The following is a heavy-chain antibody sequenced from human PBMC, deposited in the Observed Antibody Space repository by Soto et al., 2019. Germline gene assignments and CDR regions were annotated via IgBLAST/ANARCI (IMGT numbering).Heavy chain of an antibody. V-gene: IGHV1-69*02. D-gene: IGHD2-2*01. CDR1: GGTFSSYT. Sequence: GASVKVSCKASGGTFSSYTISWVRQAPGQGLEWMGRIIPILGIANYAQKFQGRVTITADKSTSTAYMELSSLRSEDTAVYYCARTPWGSTSFKVWFDPWGQGTLVTVPQ. CDR3: ARTPWGSTSFKVWFDP. CDR2: IIPILGIA. J-gene: IGHJ5*02.